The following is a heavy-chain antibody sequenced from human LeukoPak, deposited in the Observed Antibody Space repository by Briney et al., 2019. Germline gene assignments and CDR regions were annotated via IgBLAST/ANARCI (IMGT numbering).Heavy chain of an antibody. CDR1: GGSISSYY. CDR3: AGTGAKDGSGSYLFDY. J-gene: IGHJ4*02. Sequence: SETLSLTCTVSGGSISSYYWSWIRQPPGKGLEWIGYIYYSGSTNYNPSLKSRVTISVDTSKNQFSLKLSSVTAADTAVYYCAGTGAKDGSGSYLFDYWGQGTLVTVSS. V-gene: IGHV4-59*01. CDR2: IYYSGST. D-gene: IGHD3-10*01.